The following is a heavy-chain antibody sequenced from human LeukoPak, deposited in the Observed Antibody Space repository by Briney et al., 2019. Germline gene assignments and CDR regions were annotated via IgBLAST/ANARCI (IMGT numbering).Heavy chain of an antibody. J-gene: IGHJ5*02. Sequence: SETLSLTCAVYGGSFSGYYWSWIRQPAGNGLEWIGEINHSGSTNYNPSLKSRVTISVDTSKNQFSLKLSSVTAADTAVYYCARGTTLLWWGYNCFDPWGQGTLVTVSS. CDR3: ARGTTLLWWGYNCFDP. CDR1: GGSFSGYY. D-gene: IGHD2-21*01. V-gene: IGHV4-34*01. CDR2: INHSGST.